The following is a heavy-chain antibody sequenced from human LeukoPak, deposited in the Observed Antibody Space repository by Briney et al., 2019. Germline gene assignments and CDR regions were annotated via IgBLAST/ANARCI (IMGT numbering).Heavy chain of an antibody. CDR3: AKDWYYYDSSGYSSGPAY. CDR2: ISWNSGSI. J-gene: IGHJ4*02. D-gene: IGHD3-22*01. V-gene: IGHV3-9*03. CDR1: GFTFDDYA. Sequence: GGSLRLSCAASGFTFDDYAMHWVRQAPGKGLEWVSGISWNSGSIGYADSVKGRFTISRDNAKNSLYLQMNSLRAEDMALYYCAKDWYYYDSSGYSSGPAYWGQGTLVTVSS.